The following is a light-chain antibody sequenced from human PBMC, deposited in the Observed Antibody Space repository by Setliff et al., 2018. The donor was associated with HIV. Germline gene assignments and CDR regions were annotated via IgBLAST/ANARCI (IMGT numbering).Light chain of an antibody. CDR2: TAS. V-gene: IGKV1-39*01. J-gene: IGKJ1*01. CDR1: QSVSTY. Sequence: DIQMTQSPSSLSASVGDRVTITCRASQSVSTYLNWYQQKPGKAPKLLIYTASTVHSGVPSRFSGSGSGTDFTLTISSLQPDDFATYYCQQTYSTPRTFGQGTKV. CDR3: QQTYSTPRT.